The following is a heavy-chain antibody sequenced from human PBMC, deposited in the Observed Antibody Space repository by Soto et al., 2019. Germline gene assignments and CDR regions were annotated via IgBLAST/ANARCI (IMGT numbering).Heavy chain of an antibody. CDR2: ISYDGSNK. Sequence: QVQLVESGGGVVQPGRSLRLSCAASGFTFSSYDMHWVRQAPGKGLEWVAVISYDGSNKYYADSVKGRFTISRDNSKNTLYLQMNSLRAEDTAVYYCANDGDLDYWGQGTLVTVSS. CDR3: ANDGDLDY. J-gene: IGHJ4*02. V-gene: IGHV3-30*18. CDR1: GFTFSSYD. D-gene: IGHD4-17*01.